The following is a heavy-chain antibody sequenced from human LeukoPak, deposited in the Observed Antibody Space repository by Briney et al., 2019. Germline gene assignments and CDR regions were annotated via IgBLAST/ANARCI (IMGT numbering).Heavy chain of an antibody. Sequence: VSVKVSCKASGYTFTGYYMHWVRQAPGQGLEWMGWINPNSGGTNYAQKFQGRVTMTRDTSISTAYMELSRLRSDDTAVYYCARVVDSSSWRNYYYYYMDVWGKGTTVTVSS. CDR1: GYTFTGYY. J-gene: IGHJ6*03. V-gene: IGHV1-2*02. CDR2: INPNSGGT. CDR3: ARVVDSSSWRNYYYYYMDV. D-gene: IGHD6-13*01.